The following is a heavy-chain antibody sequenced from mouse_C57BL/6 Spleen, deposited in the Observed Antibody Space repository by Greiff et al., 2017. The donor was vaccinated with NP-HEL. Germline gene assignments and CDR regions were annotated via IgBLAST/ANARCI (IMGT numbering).Heavy chain of an antibody. V-gene: IGHV1-80*01. CDR1: GYAFSSYW. CDR3: ARDGGSSYAGFAY. D-gene: IGHD1-1*01. CDR2: IYPGDGDT. J-gene: IGHJ3*01. Sequence: QVQLKESGAELVKPGASVKISCKASGYAFSSYWMNWVKQRPGKGLEWIGQIYPGDGDTTYNGKFKGKATLTADKSSSTAYMPLSSLTSEDSAVYFGARDGGSSYAGFAYWGQGTLVTVSA.